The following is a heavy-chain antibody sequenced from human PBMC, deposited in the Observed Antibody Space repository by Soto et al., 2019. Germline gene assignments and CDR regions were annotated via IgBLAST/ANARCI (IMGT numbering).Heavy chain of an antibody. CDR2: INPNSGGT. D-gene: IGHD2-2*01. CDR1: GYTFTGYY. Sequence: ASVKVSCKASGYTFTGYYMHWVRQAPGQGLEWMGWINPNSGGTNYAQKFQGWVTMTRDTSISTAYMELSRLRSDDTAVYYCAIEGVGVPPDLLAYWGQRTLVIVSS. V-gene: IGHV1-2*04. CDR3: AIEGVGVPPDLLAY. J-gene: IGHJ4*02.